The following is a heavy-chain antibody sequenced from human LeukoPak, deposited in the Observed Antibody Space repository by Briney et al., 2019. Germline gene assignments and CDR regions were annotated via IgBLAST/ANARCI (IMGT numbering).Heavy chain of an antibody. D-gene: IGHD5/OR15-5a*01. CDR2: ISSSSSYI. J-gene: IGHJ6*02. Sequence: GGSLRLSCAASGFTFSSYSMNWVRQAPGKGLEWVSSISSSSSYIYYADSVKGRFTISRDNAKKSLYLQMNSMRAEDTAVYYSARSWLVYYWYYGMDVWGQGATVTVSS. CDR3: ARSWLVYYWYYGMDV. V-gene: IGHV3-21*01. CDR1: GFTFSSYS.